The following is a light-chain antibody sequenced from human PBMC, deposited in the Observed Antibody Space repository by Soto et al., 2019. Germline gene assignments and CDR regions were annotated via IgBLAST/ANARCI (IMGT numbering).Light chain of an antibody. J-gene: IGKJ5*01. CDR1: QSVSRSN. Sequence: EIVLTQSPDTLSLSPGERATVSCRASQSVSRSNLAWYQHKPGQAPRLLIYGASNRATGIPDRFSGSGSGTEFTLTISSLQSEDFAVYYCQQYNDWPITFDQGTRLEIK. V-gene: IGKV3D-15*01. CDR3: QQYNDWPIT. CDR2: GAS.